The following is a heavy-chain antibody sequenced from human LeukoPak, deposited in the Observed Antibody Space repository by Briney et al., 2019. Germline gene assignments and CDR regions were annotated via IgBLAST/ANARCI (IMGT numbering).Heavy chain of an antibody. CDR3: ARETAGPTASDWFDP. J-gene: IGHJ5*02. CDR1: GFIFSTYN. Sequence: GGSLRLSCSASGFIFSTYNMNWVRQAPGKALEWVSSITSSSSHTYYADSVKGRYTISRDNAKNSLYLQMNSLRAEDTAVYYCARETAGPTASDWFDPWGQGTLVTVSS. CDR2: ITSSSSHT. V-gene: IGHV3-21*01. D-gene: IGHD4-17*01.